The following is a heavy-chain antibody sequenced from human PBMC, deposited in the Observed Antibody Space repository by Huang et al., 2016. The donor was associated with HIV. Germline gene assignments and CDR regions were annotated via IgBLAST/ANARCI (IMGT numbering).Heavy chain of an antibody. V-gene: IGHV1-18*04. J-gene: IGHJ6*02. CDR3: ARDTFRADSSSSNSGYYYGMDV. CDR1: GYSFTNYG. CDR2: ISAYNGNT. D-gene: IGHD3-22*01. Sequence: QVQLVQSGAEVKKPGASVKVSCKASGYSFTNYGISWVRQAPGQGLEWMGWISAYNGNTKYAQTVQGRVTMTPDTSTKRAYMELRSLRADDTAVYYCARDTFRADSSSSNSGYYYGMDVWGQGTTVTVPS.